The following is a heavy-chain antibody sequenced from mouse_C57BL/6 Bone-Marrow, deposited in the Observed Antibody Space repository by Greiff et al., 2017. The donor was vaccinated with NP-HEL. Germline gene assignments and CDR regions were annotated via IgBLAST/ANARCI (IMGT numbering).Heavy chain of an antibody. CDR2: ISSGGSYT. Sequence: EVKLMESGGDLVKPGGSLKLSCAASGFTFSSYGMSWVRQTPDKRLEWVATISSGGSYTYYPDSVKGRFTISRDNAKNTLYLQMRSLKSEDTAMYYCAGRGYDYDYWGQGTTLPVSS. CDR1: GFTFSSYG. V-gene: IGHV5-6*02. J-gene: IGHJ2*01. D-gene: IGHD2-4*01. CDR3: AGRGYDYDY.